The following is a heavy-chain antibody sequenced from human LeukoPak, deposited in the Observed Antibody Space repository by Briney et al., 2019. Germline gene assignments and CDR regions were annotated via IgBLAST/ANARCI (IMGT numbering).Heavy chain of an antibody. V-gene: IGHV1-69*04. CDR3: ARTYCSGGSCYGGFDY. J-gene: IGHJ4*02. D-gene: IGHD2-15*01. CDR1: GGTFSRYA. CDR2: IIPILAIA. Sequence: SAKVSCKASGGTFSRYAISWVRQAPGQGLEWMGRIIPILAIANFAQKFQGRVTITADKSTSTAYMELSSLRSEDTAVYYCARTYCSGGSCYGGFDYWGQGTLVTVSS.